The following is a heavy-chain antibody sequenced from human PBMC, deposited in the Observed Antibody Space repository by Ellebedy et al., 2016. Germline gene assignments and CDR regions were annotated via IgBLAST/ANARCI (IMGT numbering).Heavy chain of an antibody. Sequence: GGSLRLSCAASGFTVSSNYMTWVRQAPGQGLEWVSVIYSDGNTYYADSVKGRFSISRDNSENTVYLQMNSLTADDTAMYYCARSHQYSSGWFSRRGAFDIWGQGTMVTVSS. CDR3: ARSHQYSSGWFSRRGAFDI. V-gene: IGHV3-66*01. J-gene: IGHJ3*02. CDR1: GFTVSSNY. D-gene: IGHD6-19*01. CDR2: IYSDGNT.